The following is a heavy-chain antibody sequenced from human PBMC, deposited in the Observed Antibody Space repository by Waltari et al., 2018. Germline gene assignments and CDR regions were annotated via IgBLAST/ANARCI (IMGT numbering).Heavy chain of an antibody. CDR3: VRESFGNDI. D-gene: IGHD3-10*01. V-gene: IGHV3-15*01. J-gene: IGHJ4*02. Sequence: EVQLVESGGGLVKPGESLRLSCVGSGYTFNNAWMSWVRQAPGKWLEWFGRIKREIECGTAEYVESVKDRFTISRDDSKNTLYLQMNSLKSEDSAVYFCVRESFGNDIWGQGTLVTVSS. CDR2: IKREIECGTA. CDR1: GYTFNNAW.